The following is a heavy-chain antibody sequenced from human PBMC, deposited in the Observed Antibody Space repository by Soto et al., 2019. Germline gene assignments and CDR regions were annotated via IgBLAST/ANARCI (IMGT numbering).Heavy chain of an antibody. V-gene: IGHV1-69*06. CDR3: ARGPGIASQNWFDP. D-gene: IGHD2-21*01. J-gene: IGHJ5*02. CDR2: IIPICGTA. Sequence: SVKVSCQACGGTFSRYAISWVRQAPGQGLEWMGGIIPICGTANYAQKFQGRVTITADKSTSTAYMELSSLRSEDTAVYYCARGPGIASQNWFDPWGQGTLVTVAS. CDR1: GGTFSRYA.